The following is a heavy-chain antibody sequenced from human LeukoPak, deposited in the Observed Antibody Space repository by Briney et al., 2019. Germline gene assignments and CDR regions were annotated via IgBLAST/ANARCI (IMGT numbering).Heavy chain of an antibody. CDR2: ISYDGSNK. J-gene: IGHJ3*02. D-gene: IGHD1-26*01. CDR3: AKEEYSGSPLEGGGAFDI. V-gene: IGHV3-30*18. CDR1: GFTFCSYG. Sequence: GGSLRLSCAASGFTFCSYGMHWVREAPGKGMEWVAVISYDGSNKYYADSVKGRFTISRDNSKNTLCLQMNSLRAEDTAVYYCAKEEYSGSPLEGGGAFDIWGQGTMVTVSS.